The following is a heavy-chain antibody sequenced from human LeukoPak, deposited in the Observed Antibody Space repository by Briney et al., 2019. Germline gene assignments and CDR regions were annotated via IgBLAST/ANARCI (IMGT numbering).Heavy chain of an antibody. CDR1: GYRFTSYW. CDR2: IYPGDSDT. D-gene: IGHD3-22*01. J-gene: IGHJ4*02. CDR3: ARSYDSSGLFDY. Sequence: GESLQISCKGSGYRFTSYWIGWVRQLPGKGLEWMGIIYPGDSDTRYSPSFQGQVTISADRSISIAYLQWSSLKASDTAMYYCARSYDSSGLFDYWGQGTLVTVSS. V-gene: IGHV5-51*01.